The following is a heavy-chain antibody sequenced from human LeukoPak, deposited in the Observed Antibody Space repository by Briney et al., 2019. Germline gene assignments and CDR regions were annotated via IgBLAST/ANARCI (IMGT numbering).Heavy chain of an antibody. CDR3: ARGRKERSSTGSAEQDY. D-gene: IGHD2-2*01. V-gene: IGHV4-34*01. CDR1: GGSFSGYY. CDR2: INHSGST. Sequence: SETLSLTCAVYGGSFSGYYWSWLRQPLGKGLEWIGEINHSGSTNYNPSLKSRVTISVDTSKNQFSLKLSSVTAADTAVYYCARGRKERSSTGSAEQDYWGQGTLVTVSS. J-gene: IGHJ4*02.